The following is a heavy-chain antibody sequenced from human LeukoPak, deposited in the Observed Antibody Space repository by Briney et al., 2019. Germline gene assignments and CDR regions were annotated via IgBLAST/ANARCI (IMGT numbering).Heavy chain of an antibody. V-gene: IGHV1-46*01. D-gene: IGHD3-3*01. CDR1: GYTFTTYF. CDR3: ARGAQFTIFEPFDP. J-gene: IGHJ5*02. Sequence: ASVKVSCKASGYTFTTYFMYWVGQAPGQGLEWMGIINPVDGSTTYAQKFQGRVTLTRDMSTSIVYMELSSLKSEDTAVYYCARGAQFTIFEPFDPWGQGALVTVSS. CDR2: INPVDGST.